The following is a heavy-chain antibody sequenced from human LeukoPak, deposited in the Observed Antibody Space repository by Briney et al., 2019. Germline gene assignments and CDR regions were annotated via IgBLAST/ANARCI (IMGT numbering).Heavy chain of an antibody. Sequence: ASVKVSCKASGYTFTSYGISWVRQAPGQGLEWMGWISAYNGNTNYAQKLQGRVTMTTDTSTSTAYTELRSLRSDDTAVYYCARDRGFLEWSNWFDPWGQGTLVTVSS. V-gene: IGHV1-18*01. D-gene: IGHD3-3*01. J-gene: IGHJ5*02. CDR2: ISAYNGNT. CDR3: ARDRGFLEWSNWFDP. CDR1: GYTFTSYG.